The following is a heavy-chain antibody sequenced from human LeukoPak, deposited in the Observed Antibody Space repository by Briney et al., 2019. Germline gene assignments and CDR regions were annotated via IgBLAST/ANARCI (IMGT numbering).Heavy chain of an antibody. CDR3: AGLSKTWAGDWFDP. J-gene: IGHJ5*02. D-gene: IGHD3-10*01. CDR1: SGSFSGYY. Sequence: PSETLSLTCGVYSGSFSGYYWSWIRQPPGKGLEWIGEINHSGSTNYNPSLKSRVTISVDTSKNHFSLKLTSMTAADTAVYYCAGLSKTWAGDWFDPWGQGTLVTVSS. V-gene: IGHV4-34*01. CDR2: INHSGST.